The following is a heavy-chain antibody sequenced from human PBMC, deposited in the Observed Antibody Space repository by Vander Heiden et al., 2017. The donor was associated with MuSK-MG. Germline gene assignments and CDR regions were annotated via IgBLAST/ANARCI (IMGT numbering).Heavy chain of an antibody. V-gene: IGHV3-9*01. CDR1: GFPFDDYA. Sequence: EVQLVESGGGLVQPGRSLRLSCAASGFPFDDYAMHWVRQAPGKGLEWVSGISWNRGSIGDADSVKGRFTISRYNAKNSLYLQMNSLRAEDTALYDCSTYSSWYLNWVQGTLVTVSS. J-gene: IGHJ4*02. CDR2: ISWNRGSI. D-gene: IGHD6-13*01. CDR3: STYSSWYLN.